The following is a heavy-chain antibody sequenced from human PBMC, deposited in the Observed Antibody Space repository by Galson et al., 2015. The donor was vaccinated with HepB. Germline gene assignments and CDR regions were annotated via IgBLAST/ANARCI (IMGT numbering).Heavy chain of an antibody. Sequence: SLRLSCAASGFTFSSYWMSWVRQAPGKGLEWVANIKQDGSEKYYVDSVKGRFTISRDNAKNSLYLQMNSLRAEDTAVYYCARDYSIAAAGTAGDYWGQGTLVTVSS. CDR3: ARDYSIAAAGTAGDY. CDR1: GFTFSSYW. CDR2: IKQDGSEK. V-gene: IGHV3-7*03. J-gene: IGHJ4*02. D-gene: IGHD6-13*01.